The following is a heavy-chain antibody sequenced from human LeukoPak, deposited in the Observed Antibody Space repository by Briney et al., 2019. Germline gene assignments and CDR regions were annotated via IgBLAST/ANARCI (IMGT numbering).Heavy chain of an antibody. D-gene: IGHD2-2*01. CDR3: ARICSSTDCLIPD. CDR1: GFTFSSYA. Sequence: GGSLRLSCAASGFTFSSYAMSWVRQAPGKGLEWVSAISGSGGSTYYADSVKGRFTISRDNAKNTVYLQINSLRDEDTAVYYCARICSSTDCLIPDWGQGTLVTVSS. J-gene: IGHJ4*02. V-gene: IGHV3-23*01. CDR2: ISGSGGST.